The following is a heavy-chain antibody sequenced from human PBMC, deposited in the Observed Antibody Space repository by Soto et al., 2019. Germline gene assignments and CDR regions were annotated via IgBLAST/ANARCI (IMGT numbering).Heavy chain of an antibody. CDR1: GFTFWNYA. CDR3: VKDWSGEKCPCMDV. CDR2: ISRNGDRT. D-gene: IGHD3-3*01. V-gene: IGHV3-23*01. Sequence: EVQLLESGRGLGQPGGSLRLSCEASGFTFWNYAMTWVRQAPGKGPEWVSSISRNGDRTYYVDSVKGRFIISRDNSENTLFLQMDSLRAEDAAIYYCVKDWSGEKCPCMDVWGQGTTVTVSS. J-gene: IGHJ6*02.